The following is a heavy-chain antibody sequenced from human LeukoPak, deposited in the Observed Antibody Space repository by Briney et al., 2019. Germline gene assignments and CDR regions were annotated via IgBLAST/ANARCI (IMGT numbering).Heavy chain of an antibody. CDR1: GFTFSSYS. CDR2: ISSSSSYI. J-gene: IGHJ4*03. CDR3: ARDAVGATGLYYFDY. Sequence: GGSLRLSCAASGFTFSSYSMNWVRQAPGKGLEWVSSISSSSSYIYYADSVKGRFTISRDNAKNSLYLQMNSLRAEDTAVYYCARDAVGATGLYYFDYWGKGTTVTVSS. V-gene: IGHV3-21*01. D-gene: IGHD1-26*01.